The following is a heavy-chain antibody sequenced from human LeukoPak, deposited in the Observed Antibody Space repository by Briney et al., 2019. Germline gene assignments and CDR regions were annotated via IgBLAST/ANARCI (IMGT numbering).Heavy chain of an antibody. CDR1: GGTSSSYA. V-gene: IGHV1-69*04. D-gene: IGHD2-15*01. Sequence: SVKVSCKASGGTSSSYAISWVRQAPGQGLEWMGRIIPILGIANYAQKLQGRVTITADKSTSTAYMELSSLRSEDTAVYYCARDNTIVVVVAATGQYDPWGQGTLVTVSS. CDR3: ARDNTIVVVVAATGQYDP. J-gene: IGHJ5*02. CDR2: IIPILGIA.